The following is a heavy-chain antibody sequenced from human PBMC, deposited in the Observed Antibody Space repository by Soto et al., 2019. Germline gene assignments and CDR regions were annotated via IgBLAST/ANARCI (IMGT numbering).Heavy chain of an antibody. CDR1: GFTVSSNY. J-gene: IGHJ6*03. V-gene: IGHV3-53*04. D-gene: IGHD2-15*01. CDR3: AREREAVGYCSGGSCKTYYYYYYMDV. Sequence: GGSLRLSCAASGFTVSSNYMSWVRQAPGKGLEWVSVIYSGGSTYYADSVKGRFTISRHNSKNTLYLQMNSLRAEDTAWYYCAREREAVGYCSGGSCKTYYYYYYMDVWGKGTTVTVSS. CDR2: IYSGGST.